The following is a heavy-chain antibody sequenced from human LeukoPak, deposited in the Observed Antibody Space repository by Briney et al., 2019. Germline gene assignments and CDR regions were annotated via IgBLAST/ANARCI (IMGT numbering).Heavy chain of an antibody. Sequence: GASVKVSCKASGYTFTNFGISWVRQAPGQGLEWMGWISVYNGNTNYAEKVQGRVTMTADTSTRTAYMDLRSLRSDDTAVYYCARAGGWAREDYKGEAFDIWGQGTKVTVSS. CDR2: ISVYNGNT. CDR1: GYTFTNFG. D-gene: IGHD6-19*01. V-gene: IGHV1-18*01. CDR3: ARAGGWAREDYKGEAFDI. J-gene: IGHJ3*02.